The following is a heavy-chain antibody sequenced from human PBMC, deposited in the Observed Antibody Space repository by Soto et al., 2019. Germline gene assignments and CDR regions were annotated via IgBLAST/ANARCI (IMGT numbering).Heavy chain of an antibody. CDR2: INPNSGGT. Sequence: ASVKVSCKASGYTFTGYDMHWVRHAPGQGLEWMGWINPNSGGTNYAQKFQGWVTMTRDTSISTAYMELSRLRSDDTAVYYCASGAPIVVVPAALEAFAFDIWGQGTMVTVSS. J-gene: IGHJ3*02. CDR1: GYTFTGYD. CDR3: ASGAPIVVVPAALEAFAFDI. D-gene: IGHD2-2*01. V-gene: IGHV1-2*04.